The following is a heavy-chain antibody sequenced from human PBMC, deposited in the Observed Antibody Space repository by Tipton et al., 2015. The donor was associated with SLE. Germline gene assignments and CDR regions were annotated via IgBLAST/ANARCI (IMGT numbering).Heavy chain of an antibody. J-gene: IGHJ4*02. D-gene: IGHD1-26*01. Sequence: SLRLSCAASGFTFSSYAMSWVRQAPGKGLEWVSSISTSGGSTYYADSVKGRFTISRGNSKNTLYLQMNSLRAEDTALYYCAKDKTGSYSDYFDYWGQGALVTVSS. CDR3: AKDKTGSYSDYFDY. CDR1: GFTFSSYA. V-gene: IGHV3-23*01. CDR2: ISTSGGST.